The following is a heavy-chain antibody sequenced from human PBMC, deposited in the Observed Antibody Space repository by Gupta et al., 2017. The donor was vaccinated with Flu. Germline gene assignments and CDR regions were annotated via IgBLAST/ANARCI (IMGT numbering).Heavy chain of an antibody. J-gene: IGHJ5*02. CDR2: INPDIGST. CDR1: GDTLTGYS. CDR3: ARVGTVVKGALDL. V-gene: IGHV1-2*02. Sequence: QVQLVQSGAEVKKPGASVKVSCKASGDTLTGYSLHWVRQAPGQGLEWMGWINPDIGSTNYAQKFQGRVIMTRDTSINTAYMDLTSLKSDDTAVYYCARVGTVVKGALDLWGQGTPVTVS. D-gene: IGHD1-26*01.